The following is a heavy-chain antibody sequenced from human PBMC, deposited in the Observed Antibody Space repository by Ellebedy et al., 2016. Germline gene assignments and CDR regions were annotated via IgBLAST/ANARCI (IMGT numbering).Heavy chain of an antibody. V-gene: IGHV1-69*13. CDR2: IIPIFGTT. D-gene: IGHD2-2*01. CDR3: ATCQYQLLGDYDYYYYMDV. Sequence: SVKVSXKTSGGTLSSHAISWVRQAPGQGLEWMGGIIPIFGTTKYAQRFQGRVTITADESTSTVYMEVSRLTSEDTAVYYCATCQYQLLGDYDYYYYMDVWGKGTTVTVSS. J-gene: IGHJ6*03. CDR1: GGTLSSHA.